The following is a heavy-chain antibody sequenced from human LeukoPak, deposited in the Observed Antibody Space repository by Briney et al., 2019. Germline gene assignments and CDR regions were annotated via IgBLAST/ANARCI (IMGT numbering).Heavy chain of an antibody. CDR1: GFTFSSYW. Sequence: PGGSLRLSCAASGFTFSSYWMSWVRLAPGKGLEWVANIKEDGTETYYVDSVKGRFTISRDNAKNSLYLQMNSLRVEDTAVYYCAKAGRSLQTYWGQGTLVTVSS. CDR3: AKAGRSLQTY. D-gene: IGHD5-24*01. CDR2: IKEDGTET. J-gene: IGHJ4*02. V-gene: IGHV3-7*03.